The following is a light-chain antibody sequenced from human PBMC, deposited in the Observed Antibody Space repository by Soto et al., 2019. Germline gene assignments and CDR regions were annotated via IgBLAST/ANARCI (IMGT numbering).Light chain of an antibody. V-gene: IGKV3-20*01. CDR2: GAS. CDR3: QQYECSHPSYA. J-gene: IGKJ2*01. Sequence: EIVLTQSPGTLSLSPGERGTLSCRASQSLTSSYLAWYQQKPGQAPRLLIYGASSRAAGIPDRFSGSGSGTDFTLTISRLEPDDFEVYYCQQYECSHPSYAFGQRTKLEIK. CDR1: QSLTSSY.